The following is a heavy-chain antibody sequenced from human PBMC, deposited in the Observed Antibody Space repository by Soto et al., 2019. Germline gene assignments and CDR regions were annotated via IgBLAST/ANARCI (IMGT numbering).Heavy chain of an antibody. D-gene: IGHD1-7*01. CDR3: ARRYGTTSDY. J-gene: IGHJ4*02. Sequence: QVQLQESGPGLVKPSETLSLTCTVSGGSISSYYWSWIRQPPGKGLEWLGYIYYSGSTNYNPSLKSRVTISVDTSKNQFSLKLSSVTAADTAVYYCARRYGTTSDYWGQGTLVTVSS. V-gene: IGHV4-59*01. CDR2: IYYSGST. CDR1: GGSISSYY.